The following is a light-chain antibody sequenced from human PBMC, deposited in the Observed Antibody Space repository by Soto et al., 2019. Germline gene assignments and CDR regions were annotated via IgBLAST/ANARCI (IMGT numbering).Light chain of an antibody. V-gene: IGLV2-14*01. Sequence: QSVLTQPASVSGSPGQSITISCTGTSSDVGGHNSVSWYQQHPGKAPKLMIYEVTNRPSGVSNRFSGSKSGNTASLTISGLQADDAADYYCSSYTSSSTVLFGGGTKLTVL. CDR1: SSDVGGHNS. CDR3: SSYTSSSTVL. CDR2: EVT. J-gene: IGLJ2*01.